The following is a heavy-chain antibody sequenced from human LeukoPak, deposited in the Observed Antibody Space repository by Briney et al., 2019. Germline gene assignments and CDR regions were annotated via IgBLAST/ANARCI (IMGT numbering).Heavy chain of an antibody. J-gene: IGHJ4*02. D-gene: IGHD6-13*01. CDR3: ARDQAIAAATTPDY. CDR1: GFTFSSYA. V-gene: IGHV3-30-3*01. Sequence: GGSLRLSCAASGFTFSSYAMHWVRQAPGKGLEWVAVISYDGSNKYYADSVKGRFTISRDNSKNTLYLQMNSLRAEDTAVYYCARDQAIAAATTPDYWGQGTLVTVSS. CDR2: ISYDGSNK.